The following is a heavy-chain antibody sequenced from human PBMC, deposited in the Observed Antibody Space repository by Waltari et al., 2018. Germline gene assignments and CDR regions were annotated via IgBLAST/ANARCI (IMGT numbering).Heavy chain of an antibody. Sequence: QVQLVQSGAEVKKPGASVKVSCKASGYTFTSYYMHWVRQAPGQGLEWMGRINPRGGSTSYAQKFQGRVTMTRDTATSTVYMELSSLRSEDTAVYYCATGYPGMAYSYGYDRKGFDYWGQGTLVTVSS. CDR2: INPRGGST. CDR3: ATGYPGMAYSYGYDRKGFDY. J-gene: IGHJ4*02. CDR1: GYTFTSYY. D-gene: IGHD5-18*01. V-gene: IGHV1-46*01.